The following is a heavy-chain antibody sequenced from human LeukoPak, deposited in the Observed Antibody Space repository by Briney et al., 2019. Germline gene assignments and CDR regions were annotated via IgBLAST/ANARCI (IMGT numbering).Heavy chain of an antibody. CDR2: VFPADSDT. Sequence: GESLKISCTGSGYRFTSYWIGWVRQMPGKGLECMGIVFPADSDTTYSPSFQGQVTVSADKSVTTAYLQWSSLKASDTAMYYCARLRITGSFWYFDLWGRGTLVTVSS. V-gene: IGHV5-51*01. CDR1: GYRFTSYW. D-gene: IGHD1-20*01. CDR3: ARLRITGSFWYFDL. J-gene: IGHJ2*01.